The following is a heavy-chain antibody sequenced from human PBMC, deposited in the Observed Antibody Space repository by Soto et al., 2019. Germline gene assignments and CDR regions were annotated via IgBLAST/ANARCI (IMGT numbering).Heavy chain of an antibody. CDR3: ARQGVYITIFEGLKNNWFDP. D-gene: IGHD3-3*01. J-gene: IGHJ5*02. CDR2: IYYSGST. Sequence: SETLSLTCTVSGGSISSSSYYWGWIRQPPGKGLEWIGSIYYSGSTYYNPSLKSRVTISVDTSKNQFSLKLSSVTAADTAVYYCARQGVYITIFEGLKNNWFDPWGQGTLVTVSS. V-gene: IGHV4-39*01. CDR1: GGSISSSSYY.